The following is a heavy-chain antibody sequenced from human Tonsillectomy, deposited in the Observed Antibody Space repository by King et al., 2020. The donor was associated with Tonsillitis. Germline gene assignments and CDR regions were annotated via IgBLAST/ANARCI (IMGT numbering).Heavy chain of an antibody. D-gene: IGHD5-24*01. Sequence: DVQLVESGGGLVQPGGSQRLSCAASGFTFSSYAMSWVRQAPGKGLEWVSSINDSGASTFFADSVKGRFAISRDNSKNTLYLQMNSLRAEDTAVYYCAKSRGWLADAFDSWGQGTLVTVSS. J-gene: IGHJ4*02. CDR2: INDSGAST. V-gene: IGHV3-23*04. CDR3: AKSRGWLADAFDS. CDR1: GFTFSSYA.